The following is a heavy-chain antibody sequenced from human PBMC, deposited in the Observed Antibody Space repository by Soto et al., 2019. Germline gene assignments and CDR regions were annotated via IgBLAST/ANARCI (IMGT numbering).Heavy chain of an antibody. CDR1: GGSFSGYY. Sequence: QVQLQQWGAGLLKPSETLSLTCAVYGGSFSGYYWSWIRQPPGKGLEWIGEINHSGSTNYNPSLKSRVTISGDTSKNQFSLKRSSVTAADTAVYYCARTGYSSGWYKAAFDIWGQRTMVTVSS. J-gene: IGHJ3*02. D-gene: IGHD6-19*01. V-gene: IGHV4-34*01. CDR2: INHSGST. CDR3: ARTGYSSGWYKAAFDI.